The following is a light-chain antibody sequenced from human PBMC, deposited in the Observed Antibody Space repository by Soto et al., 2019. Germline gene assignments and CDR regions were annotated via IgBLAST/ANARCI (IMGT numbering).Light chain of an antibody. CDR2: YDD. CDR3: AAWDDSLNARV. J-gene: IGLJ3*02. Sequence: QLVLTQPPSVSEAPRQRVTISCSGSSSNIGNNAVNWYQQLPGKAPKLLIYYDDLLPSGVSDRFSGSKSGTSASLAISGLQSEDEADYYCAAWDDSLNARVFGGGTKLTVL. V-gene: IGLV1-36*01. CDR1: SSNIGNNA.